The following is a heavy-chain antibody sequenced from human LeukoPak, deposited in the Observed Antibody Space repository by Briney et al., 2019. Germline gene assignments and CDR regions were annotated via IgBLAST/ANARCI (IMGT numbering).Heavy chain of an antibody. V-gene: IGHV4-59*01. CDR2: LSKSGNT. CDR3: ARARYVNSFYAFDI. D-gene: IGHD3-9*01. Sequence: SETLSLTCTVSGGSISSYYWSWIRLPPGKGPEWIGYLSKSGNTNYSPSLKSRVTIFGDTSKNQFFLKLSSVTAADTAVYYCARARYVNSFYAFDIWGQGTLVTVSS. CDR1: GGSISSYY. J-gene: IGHJ3*02.